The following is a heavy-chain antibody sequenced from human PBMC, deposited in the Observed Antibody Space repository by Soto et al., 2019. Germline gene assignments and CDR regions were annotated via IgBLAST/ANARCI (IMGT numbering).Heavy chain of an antibody. CDR1: GRSISSSSYY. CDR2: IHYSGST. J-gene: IGHJ4*02. Sequence: SETLSLTCTVSGRSISSSSYYSGWIRQPPGKGLEWIGFIHYSGSTNYNPSLKSRVTMSVDTSKNQFSLKLTSVNAADTAVYYCTRGGDAYKNGHWGQGTLVTVSS. CDR3: TRGGDAYKNGH. V-gene: IGHV4-61*05. D-gene: IGHD2-21*01.